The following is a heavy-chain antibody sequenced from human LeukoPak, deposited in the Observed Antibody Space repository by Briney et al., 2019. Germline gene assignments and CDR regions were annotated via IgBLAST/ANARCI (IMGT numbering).Heavy chain of an antibody. CDR2: ISSTGITK. CDR3: ARDLVSGAYTCDT. Sequence: GGSLRLSCAASGFTFSYFGLYWGRQAPGKGLQWVSFISSTGITKYYADSVRGRFTISRDNTRNSLYLQMSSLRAEDTAVYYCARDLVSGAYTCDTWGQGTVVTVSS. CDR1: GFTFSYFG. V-gene: IGHV3-48*03. J-gene: IGHJ3*02. D-gene: IGHD2-2*02.